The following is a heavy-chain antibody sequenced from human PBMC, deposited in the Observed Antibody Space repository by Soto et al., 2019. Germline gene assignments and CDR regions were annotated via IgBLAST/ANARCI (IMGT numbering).Heavy chain of an antibody. CDR2: IYTSGST. Sequence: QVQLQESGPGLVKPSQTLSLTCTVSGGSISSGNYYWSWIRQPPGKGLEWIGYIYTSGSTYYNPSLRSRAPRSVDTSKNQCTQKLSSGTSADEAGDHCARGSTLGCRPFDYWGQGTLVTVSS. V-gene: IGHV4-30-4*01. D-gene: IGHD3-16*01. CDR3: ARGSTLGCRPFDY. CDR1: GGSISSGNYY. J-gene: IGHJ4*02.